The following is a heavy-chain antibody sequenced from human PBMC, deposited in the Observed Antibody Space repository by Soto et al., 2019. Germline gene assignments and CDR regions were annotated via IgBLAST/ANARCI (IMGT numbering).Heavy chain of an antibody. CDR2: ISYDGSNK. D-gene: IGHD4-17*01. J-gene: IGHJ6*02. CDR3: ARPSTVSDYYYYGMDV. CDR1: GFTFSSYA. Sequence: QVQLVESGGGVVQPGRSLRLSCAASGFTFSSYAMHWVRQAPGTGLEWVAVISYDGSNKYYADSVKGRFTISRDNSKNTLYLQMNSLRAEDTAVYYCARPSTVSDYYYYGMDVWGQGTTVTVSS. V-gene: IGHV3-30-3*01.